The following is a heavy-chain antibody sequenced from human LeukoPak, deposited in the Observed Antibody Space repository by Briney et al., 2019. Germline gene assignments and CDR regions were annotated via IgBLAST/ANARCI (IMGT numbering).Heavy chain of an antibody. CDR2: INHSGST. CDR3: VGDYGAQGGYYFDY. J-gene: IGHJ4*02. D-gene: IGHD4-17*01. V-gene: IGHV4-34*01. Sequence: SETLSLTCAVYGGAFSGYYWSWIRQPPGKGLGWIGEINHSGSTNYNPSLKSRVTISVDTSKNQFSLKLSSVTAADTAVYYCVGDYGAQGGYYFDYWGQGTLVTVSS. CDR1: GGAFSGYY.